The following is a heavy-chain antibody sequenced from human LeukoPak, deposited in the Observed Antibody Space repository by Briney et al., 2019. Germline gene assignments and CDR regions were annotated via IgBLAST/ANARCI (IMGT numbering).Heavy chain of an antibody. CDR2: IYHSGST. CDR3: ARQGVVVPAATYYYYYYGMDV. CDR1: GGSISSSNW. Sequence: SETLSLTCAVSGGSISSSNWWGWVRQPPGEGLEWVGEIYHSGSTNYNPSLKSRDTISVDKSKNQFSLKLSSVTAADTAVYYCARQGVVVPAATYYYYYYGMDVWGKGTTVTVSS. V-gene: IGHV4-4*02. J-gene: IGHJ6*04. D-gene: IGHD2-2*01.